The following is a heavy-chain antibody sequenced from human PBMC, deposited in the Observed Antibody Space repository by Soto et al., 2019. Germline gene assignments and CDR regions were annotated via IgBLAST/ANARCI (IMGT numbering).Heavy chain of an antibody. Sequence: QITLKESGPALVKPTQTLTLTCTISGFSLSTGGVGVGWIRQPPGKALEWLALIYWDDDKRYSPSLRSRLTITKDTSKTQVVLTMTNIAPVDTATYYCAHSRCGGDCLQSYSSHYYYGMDVWGQGTTVTVSS. D-gene: IGHD2-21*02. CDR1: GFSLSTGGVG. CDR3: AHSRCGGDCLQSYSSHYYYGMDV. J-gene: IGHJ6*02. V-gene: IGHV2-5*02. CDR2: IYWDDDK.